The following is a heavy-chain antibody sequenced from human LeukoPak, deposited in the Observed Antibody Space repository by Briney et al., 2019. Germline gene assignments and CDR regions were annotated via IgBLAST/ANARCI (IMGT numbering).Heavy chain of an antibody. V-gene: IGHV3-53*01. CDR2: IYSGGNT. J-gene: IGHJ4*02. D-gene: IGHD5-18*01. CDR1: GFTVSSTY. CDR3: TRGGYSFGFDY. Sequence: GGSLRLSCAASGFTVSSTYMNWVRQASGKGLEWVSVIYSGGNTNYADSVKGRFTISRDNSKNTLYLQMNSLRAEDTAVYYCTRGGYSFGFDYWGQGTLVTVSS.